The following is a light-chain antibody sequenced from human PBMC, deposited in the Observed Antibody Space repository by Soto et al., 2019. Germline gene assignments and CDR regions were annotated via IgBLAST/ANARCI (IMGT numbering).Light chain of an antibody. CDR1: ETVATN. J-gene: IGKJ1*01. V-gene: IGKV3-15*01. CDR2: GAS. CDR3: QQYFEWPPMT. Sequence: VMTQSPATLSVSPGERATLSCWASETVATNLAWYQQKPGQAPRLLISGASTRAAGISDRFRGSGSGTECTLTISSLRSEDSAIYDCQQYFEWPPMTVGQGTKVEI.